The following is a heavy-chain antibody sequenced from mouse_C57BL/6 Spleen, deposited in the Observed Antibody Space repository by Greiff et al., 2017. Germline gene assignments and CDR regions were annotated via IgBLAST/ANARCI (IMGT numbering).Heavy chain of an antibody. CDR3: ARGGTTVPLYYYAMDY. CDR1: GYTFTSYW. D-gene: IGHD1-1*01. V-gene: IGHV1-69*01. CDR2: IDPSDSYT. J-gene: IGHJ4*01. Sequence: VQLQQPGAELVMPGASVKLSCKASGYTFTSYWMHWVKQRPGPGLEWIGEIDPSDSYTNYNQKFKGKSTLTVDKSSSTAYMQLSSLTSEDSAVYYCARGGTTVPLYYYAMDYWGQGTSVTVSS.